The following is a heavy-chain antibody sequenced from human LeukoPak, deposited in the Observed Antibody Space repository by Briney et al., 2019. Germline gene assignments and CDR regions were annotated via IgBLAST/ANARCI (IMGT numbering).Heavy chain of an antibody. J-gene: IGHJ5*02. CDR2: INPNSGGT. V-gene: IGHV1-2*06. CDR3: ARDRAFRGGGFHP. Sequence: GASVKVSCKASGYTFTGYSMHWVRQAPGQGPEWMGRINPNSGGTQYAQKFQGRVTMTSDSSIITVYMELSSLRSDDTAIYYCARDRAFRGGGFHPWGQGTLVTVSS. CDR1: GYTFTGYS. D-gene: IGHD3-10*01.